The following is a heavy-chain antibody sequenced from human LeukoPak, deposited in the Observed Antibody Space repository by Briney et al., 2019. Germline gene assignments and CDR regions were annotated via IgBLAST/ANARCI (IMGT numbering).Heavy chain of an antibody. CDR1: GFTFSSCA. Sequence: PGGSLRLSCSASGFTFSSCAMHWVRQAPGKGLEYVSAISSNGGSTYYADSVKGRFTISRDNSKNTLYLQMSSLRAEDTAVYYCVKALGSSWCEAFDIWGQGTMVTVSS. CDR3: VKALGSSWCEAFDI. D-gene: IGHD6-13*01. J-gene: IGHJ3*02. CDR2: ISSNGGST. V-gene: IGHV3-64D*06.